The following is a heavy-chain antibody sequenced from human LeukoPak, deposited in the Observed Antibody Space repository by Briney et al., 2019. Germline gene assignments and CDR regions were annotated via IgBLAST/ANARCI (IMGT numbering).Heavy chain of an antibody. V-gene: IGHV4-34*01. D-gene: IGHD5-18*01. Sequence: SETLSLTCTVSGGSISSYYWSWIRQPPGKGLEWIGEINHSGSTNYNPSLKSRVTISVDTSKNQFSLKLSSVTAADTAVYYCARGGYSYGLAPYYFDYWGQGTLVTVSS. J-gene: IGHJ4*02. CDR1: GGSISSYY. CDR2: INHSGST. CDR3: ARGGYSYGLAPYYFDY.